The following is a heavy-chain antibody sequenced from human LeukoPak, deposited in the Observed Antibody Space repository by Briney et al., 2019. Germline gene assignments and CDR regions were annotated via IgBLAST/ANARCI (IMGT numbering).Heavy chain of an antibody. CDR3: AKTVTTQAYYWYFDL. V-gene: IGHV3-23*01. J-gene: IGHJ2*01. D-gene: IGHD4-17*01. CDR1: GFTFSIYA. Sequence: GGSLRLSCAASGFTFSIYAMSWVRQAPGKGLEWVSAIRGSDDNTFYADSVRGRFTISRDNPKNTLYLQMNILRAEDTAVYYCAKTVTTQAYYWYFDLWGRGTLVTVSS. CDR2: IRGSDDNT.